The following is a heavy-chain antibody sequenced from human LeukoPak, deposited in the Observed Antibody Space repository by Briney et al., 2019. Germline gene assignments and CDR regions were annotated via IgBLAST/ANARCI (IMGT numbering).Heavy chain of an antibody. CDR1: GGSLSSGDYY. J-gene: IGHJ4*02. CDR2: IYHTGST. D-gene: IGHD2-15*01. CDR3: ARISCGGGTCYLGY. Sequence: SQTLSLTCTVSGGSLSSGDYYWRWLRQSPGKGLESTAYIYHTGSTYYSPSLKSRVIISVDTSKNQFSLKLSSVTAADTAVYYCARISCGGGTCYLGYWGQGTLVTVSS. V-gene: IGHV4-30-4*01.